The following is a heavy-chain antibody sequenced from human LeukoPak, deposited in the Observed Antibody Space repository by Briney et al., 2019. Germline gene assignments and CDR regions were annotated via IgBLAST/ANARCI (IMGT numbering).Heavy chain of an antibody. V-gene: IGHV3-33*08. CDR2: IWYDGSNK. CDR3: ARDSQWWGMSYGMDV. CDR1: GFTFSKSW. Sequence: GGSLRLSCAASGFTFSKSWMSWLRQTPGKGLEWVAVIWYDGSNKYYADSVKGRFTISRDNSKNTLYLQMNSLRAEDTAVYYCARDSQWWGMSYGMDVWGQGTTVTVSS. J-gene: IGHJ6*02. D-gene: IGHD2-8*02.